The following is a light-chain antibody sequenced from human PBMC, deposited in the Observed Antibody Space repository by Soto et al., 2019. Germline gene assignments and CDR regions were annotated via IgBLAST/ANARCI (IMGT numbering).Light chain of an antibody. Sequence: QLVLTQPPSASASLGASVTLTCTLSSGYSNYKMDWYQQRPGKGPRFVMRVGTGGIVGSKGDGIPDRFSVLGSGLNRYLTIKNIQEEDESDYHCGADHGSGSNFVVVFGGGTQLTVL. CDR1: SGYSNYK. CDR2: VGTGGIVG. J-gene: IGLJ2*01. V-gene: IGLV9-49*01. CDR3: GADHGSGSNFVVV.